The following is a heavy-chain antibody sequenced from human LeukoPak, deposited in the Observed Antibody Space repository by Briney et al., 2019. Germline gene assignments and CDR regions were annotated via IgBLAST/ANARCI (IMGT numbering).Heavy chain of an antibody. CDR1: GYTFTSYG. J-gene: IGHJ6*02. CDR2: INPSGGST. CDR3: ARDRRSDTVTRTRKHYYGMDV. D-gene: IGHD4-17*01. V-gene: IGHV1-46*01. Sequence: ASVKVSCKASGYTFTSYGISWVRQAPGQGLEWMGIINPSGGSTSYAQKFQGRVTMTRDTSTSTVYMELSSLRSEDTAVYYCARDRRSDTVTRTRKHYYGMDVWGRGTTVTVSS.